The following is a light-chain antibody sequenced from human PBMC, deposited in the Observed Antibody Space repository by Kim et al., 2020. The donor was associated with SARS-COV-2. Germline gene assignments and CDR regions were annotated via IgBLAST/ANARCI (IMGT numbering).Light chain of an antibody. Sequence: SALTQPPSASGSPGQSVTLSCTGTSSDVGGYNYVSWYQQHPGKAPKLMIYEVSKRPSGVPDRFSGSKSGNTASLTVSGLQAEDEADYYCSSYAGSNNVFGTGTKVTV. V-gene: IGLV2-8*01. CDR1: SSDVGGYNY. CDR3: SSYAGSNNV. J-gene: IGLJ1*01. CDR2: EVS.